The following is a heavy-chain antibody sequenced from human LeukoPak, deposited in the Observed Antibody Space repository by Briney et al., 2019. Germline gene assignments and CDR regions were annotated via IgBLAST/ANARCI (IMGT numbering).Heavy chain of an antibody. V-gene: IGHV1-46*01. D-gene: IGHD6-19*01. Sequence: ASVKVSCKASASASSFYYFHWVRQAPGQGLEWVGVINPNDGFTSYEQKVKGRVTLTRARSTSKVYVELKSVRFDDKDVDVCAWGDRSGWYLVDYWGQGTLVTVPS. J-gene: IGHJ4*02. CDR1: ASASSFYY. CDR2: INPNDGFT. CDR3: AWGDRSGWYLVDY.